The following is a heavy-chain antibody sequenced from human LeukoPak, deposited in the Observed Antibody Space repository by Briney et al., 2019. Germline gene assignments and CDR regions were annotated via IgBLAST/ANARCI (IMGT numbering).Heavy chain of an antibody. Sequence: GESLKISCKGSGYSITSYWIGWVRQMPGKGLEWMGIIYPGDSDTRYSPSFQGQVTISADKSISTAYLQWSSLKASDTAMYYCARRPTTISLYSSSWYWFDPWGQGTLVTVSS. V-gene: IGHV5-51*01. CDR3: ARRPTTISLYSSSWYWFDP. CDR2: IYPGDSDT. D-gene: IGHD6-13*01. J-gene: IGHJ5*02. CDR1: GYSITSYW.